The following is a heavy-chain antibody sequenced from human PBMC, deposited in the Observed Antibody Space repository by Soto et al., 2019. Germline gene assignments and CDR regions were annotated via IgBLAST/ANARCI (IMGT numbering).Heavy chain of an antibody. CDR3: ARDYGTGDDAFDI. V-gene: IGHV3-33*01. Sequence: GGSLRLSCAASGFTFSSYGMHWVRQAPGKGLEWVAVIWYDGSNKYYADSVKGRFTISRDKSKNTLYLQMNSLRAEDTAVYYCARDYGTGDDAFDIWGQGTMVTVSS. CDR2: IWYDGSNK. CDR1: GFTFSSYG. J-gene: IGHJ3*02. D-gene: IGHD3-10*01.